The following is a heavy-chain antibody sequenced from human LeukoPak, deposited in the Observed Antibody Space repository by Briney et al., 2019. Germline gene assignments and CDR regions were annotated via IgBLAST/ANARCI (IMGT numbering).Heavy chain of an antibody. D-gene: IGHD4-23*01. Sequence: GGSLRLSCAASGFTFSSYAMHWVRQAPGKGLGYVSAISSNGGSTYYANSVKGRFTISRDNSKNTLYLQMGSLRAEDMAVYYCARTTVVTPGYYYMDVWGKGTTVTVSS. CDR1: GFTFSSYA. CDR3: ARTTVVTPGYYYMDV. V-gene: IGHV3-64*01. CDR2: ISSNGGST. J-gene: IGHJ6*03.